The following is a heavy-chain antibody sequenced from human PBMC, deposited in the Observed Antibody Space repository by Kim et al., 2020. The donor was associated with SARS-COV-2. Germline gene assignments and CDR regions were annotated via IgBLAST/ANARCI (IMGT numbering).Heavy chain of an antibody. D-gene: IGHD4-17*01. CDR1: GFTFRNYD. V-gene: IGHV3-23*01. Sequence: GGSLRLSCAASGFTFRNYDMSWVRQAPGKGLEWVSVISGTGGHTYYADSVKGRFTISRDNSKNTLHLQMNSLRDEDTAIYYCAKEGKGDYFGGYYYYAMDVWGQGTPVTVSS. CDR3: AKEGKGDYFGGYYYYAMDV. CDR2: ISGTGGHT. J-gene: IGHJ6*02.